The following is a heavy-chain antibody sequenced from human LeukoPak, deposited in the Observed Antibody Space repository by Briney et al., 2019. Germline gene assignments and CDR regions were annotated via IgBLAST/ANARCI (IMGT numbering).Heavy chain of an antibody. J-gene: IGHJ3*02. Sequence: ASVKVSCKASGYTFTSYGISWVRQAPGQRLEWMGWISAYNGNTNYAQKLQGRVTMTTDTSTSTAYMELRSLRSDDTAVYYCAREDLGPAYSSGWYGLGAFDIWGQGTMVTVSS. CDR2: ISAYNGNT. D-gene: IGHD6-19*01. CDR1: GYTFTSYG. V-gene: IGHV1-18*04. CDR3: AREDLGPAYSSGWYGLGAFDI.